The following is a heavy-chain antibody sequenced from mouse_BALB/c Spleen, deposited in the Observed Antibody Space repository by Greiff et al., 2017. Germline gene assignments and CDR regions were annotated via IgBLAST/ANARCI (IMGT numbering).Heavy chain of an antibody. CDR3: ARDHDYDGWTDY. D-gene: IGHD2-4*01. Sequence: VHLVESGPGLVAPSQSLSISCTVSGFSLTSYGVHWVRQPPGKGLEWLGVIWAGGSTNYNSALMSSLSISKDNSKSQVFLKMNSLQTDDTAVYYCARDHDYDGWTDYWGQGTTLTVSS. CDR1: GFSLTSYG. V-gene: IGHV2-9*02. CDR2: IWAGGST. J-gene: IGHJ2*01.